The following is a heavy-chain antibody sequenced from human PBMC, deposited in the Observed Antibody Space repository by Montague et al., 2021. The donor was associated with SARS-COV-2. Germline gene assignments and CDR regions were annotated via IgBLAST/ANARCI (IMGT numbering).Heavy chain of an antibody. CDR1: GGSFTANF. CDR3: ARGRSTRVRGVIFTSYYYYYYGIDV. Sequence: SETLSLTCAVYGGSFTANFWTWIRQPPGKGLEWIGEINHSGTSNYNASLRSRVTISIDTAKNQFSLRLSALAAADTAVYYCARGRSTRVRGVIFTSYYYYYYGIDVWGQGTTVTVSS. D-gene: IGHD3-10*01. V-gene: IGHV4-34*01. CDR2: INHSGTS. J-gene: IGHJ6*02.